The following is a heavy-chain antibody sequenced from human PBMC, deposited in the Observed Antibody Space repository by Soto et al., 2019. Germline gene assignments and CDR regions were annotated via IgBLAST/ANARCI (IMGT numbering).Heavy chain of an antibody. D-gene: IGHD3-3*01. CDR3: ARSSLTRSFWDY. Sequence: PGGSLRLFCAACGFSVSSNHMSWVRQAPGKGLEWVSVINGGGNTYYADSVKGRFTISRDNSENTMFLQMNSLRTEDTAVYYCARSSLTRSFWDYWGQGTLVTVSS. J-gene: IGHJ4*02. CDR2: INGGGNT. CDR1: GFSVSSNH. V-gene: IGHV3-66*01.